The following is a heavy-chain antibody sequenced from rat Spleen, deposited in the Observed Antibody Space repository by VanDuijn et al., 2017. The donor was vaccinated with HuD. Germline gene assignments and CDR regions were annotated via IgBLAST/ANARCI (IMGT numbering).Heavy chain of an antibody. J-gene: IGHJ4*01. CDR2: ISTGGGNT. CDR1: GFTFSNYG. V-gene: IGHV5S23*01. Sequence: EVQLVESGGGLVQPGRSLKLSCAASGFTFSNYGMAWVRQTPTKGLEWVASISTGGGNTYYRDSVKGRFTISRDNAKSNLYMHMDTLRSEDTATYYCARAAGYSGVGVMDAWGQGASVTVSS. D-gene: IGHD1-1*01. CDR3: ARAAGYSGVGVMDA.